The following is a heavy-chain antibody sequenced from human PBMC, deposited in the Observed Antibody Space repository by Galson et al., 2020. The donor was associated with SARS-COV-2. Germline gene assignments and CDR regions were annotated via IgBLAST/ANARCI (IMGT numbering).Heavy chain of an antibody. V-gene: IGHV3-20*01. CDR3: ARVSRYSTSWDLDY. Sequence: GGSLRLSCDASGLNFENYAMTWVRQAPGKGLEWVSGLNWSGGSTPYADSVKGRFTISRDNAKKSLYLQMSSLRAEDTALYHCARVSRYSTSWDLDYWGQGTLVTVSS. J-gene: IGHJ4*02. D-gene: IGHD6-13*01. CDR1: GLNFENYA. CDR2: LNWSGGST.